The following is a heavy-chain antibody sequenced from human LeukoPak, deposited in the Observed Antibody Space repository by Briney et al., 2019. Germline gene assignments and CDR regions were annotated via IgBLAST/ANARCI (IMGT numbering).Heavy chain of an antibody. Sequence: PSETLSLTCTVSCFSINSSSYYWRGIRQPPGKGLEWSGSICYSGSTYYHPARESRVTISVDTSKNQVSLKLSSVTAADTAVYYCARQFYYARGGSHYWGQGNLVTVSS. D-gene: IGHD3-10*02. CDR1: CFSINSSSYY. V-gene: IGHV4-39*01. CDR3: ARQFYYARGGSHY. J-gene: IGHJ4*02. CDR2: ICYSGST.